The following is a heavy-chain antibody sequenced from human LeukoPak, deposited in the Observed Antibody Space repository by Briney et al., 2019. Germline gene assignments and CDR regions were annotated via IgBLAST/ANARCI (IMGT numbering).Heavy chain of an antibody. Sequence: PGGSLRLSCAASGFTFSGSAMHWVRQASGKGLEWVGRIRSKANSYATAYAASVKGRFTISRDDSKNTLYLQMNSLKTEDTAVYYCTTRGYCSGGSCYDYWGQGTLVTVSS. CDR1: GFTFSGSA. CDR2: IRSKANSYAT. CDR3: TTRGYCSGGSCYDY. D-gene: IGHD2-15*01. J-gene: IGHJ4*02. V-gene: IGHV3-73*01.